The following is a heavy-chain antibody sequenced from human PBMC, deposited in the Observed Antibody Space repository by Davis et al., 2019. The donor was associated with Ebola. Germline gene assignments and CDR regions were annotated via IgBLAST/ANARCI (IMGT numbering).Heavy chain of an antibody. D-gene: IGHD3-3*01. V-gene: IGHV1-3*01. J-gene: IGHJ4*02. CDR2: ISAGNGNT. Sequence: AASVKVSCKASGYTFTSYAMHWVRQAPGQRLEWMGWISAGNGNTKYSQKFQDRVTITRDTSASTAYMELSSLRSEDTAVYYCARDAHDDLDYWGQGTLVTVSS. CDR1: GYTFTSYA. CDR3: ARDAHDDLDY.